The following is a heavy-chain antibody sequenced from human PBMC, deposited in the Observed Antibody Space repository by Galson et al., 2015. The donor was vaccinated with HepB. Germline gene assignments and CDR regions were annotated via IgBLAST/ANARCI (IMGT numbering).Heavy chain of an antibody. CDR1: GFTFSRYA. CDR3: ASGYYGSYYGMDV. CDR2: ISYDGSNK. D-gene: IGHD3-10*01. Sequence: SLRLSCAASGFTFSRYAMHWVRQAPGKGLEWVAVISYDGSNKYYADSVKGRFTISRDNSKNTLYLQMNSLRAEDTAVYYCASGYYGSYYGMDVWGQGTTVTVSS. V-gene: IGHV3-30-3*01. J-gene: IGHJ6*02.